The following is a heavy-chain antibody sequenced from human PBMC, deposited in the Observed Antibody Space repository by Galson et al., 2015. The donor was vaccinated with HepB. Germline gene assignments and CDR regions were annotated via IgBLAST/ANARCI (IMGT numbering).Heavy chain of an antibody. D-gene: IGHD2-2*02. CDR1: GFTFSSYG. V-gene: IGHV3-33*01. CDR2: IWYDGSNK. Sequence: SLRLSCAASGFTFSSYGMHWVRQAPGKGLEWVAVIWYDGSNKYYADSVKGRFTISRDNSKNTLYLQMNSLRAEDTAVYYCARAGYCSSTSCYSGAFDIWGQGTMVTVSS. J-gene: IGHJ3*02. CDR3: ARAGYCSSTSCYSGAFDI.